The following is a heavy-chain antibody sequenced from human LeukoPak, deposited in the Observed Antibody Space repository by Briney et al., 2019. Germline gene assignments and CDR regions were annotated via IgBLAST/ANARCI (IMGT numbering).Heavy chain of an antibody. CDR1: GGSISSGSYY. CDR2: IYTSGST. J-gene: IGHJ4*02. CDR3: ARAGHSYGYSLWGAPGFDY. Sequence: SETLSLTCTVSGGSISSGSYYWSWIRQPAGKGLEWIGRIYTSGSTNYNPSLKSRVTISVDTSKNQFSLKLSSVTAADTAVYYCARAGHSYGYSLWGAPGFDYWGQGTLVTVSS. V-gene: IGHV4-61*02. D-gene: IGHD5-18*01.